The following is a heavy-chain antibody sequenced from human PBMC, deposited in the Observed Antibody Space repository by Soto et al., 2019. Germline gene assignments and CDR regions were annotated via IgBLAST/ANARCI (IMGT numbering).Heavy chain of an antibody. CDR1: GFTFRSYG. J-gene: IGHJ6*02. Sequence: QVQLVESGGGVVQPGRSLRLSCAASGFTFRSYGTHWVRQAPGKVLEWGAVISYDGSKKYYADSVKGRFTISRDNSENTLYLEMNSLRGEDTAVYYCAKVLWSTGWYYGMDVWGQGTTVTVS. CDR2: ISYDGSKK. CDR3: AKVLWSTGWYYGMDV. V-gene: IGHV3-30*18. D-gene: IGHD6-19*01.